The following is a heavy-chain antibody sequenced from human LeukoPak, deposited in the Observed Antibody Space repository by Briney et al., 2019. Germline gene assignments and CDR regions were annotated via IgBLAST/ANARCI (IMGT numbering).Heavy chain of an antibody. D-gene: IGHD5-18*01. CDR1: GFTFSSYA. CDR3: ARSPDRYSYGFRWGYFDY. CDR2: ISYDGSNK. J-gene: IGHJ4*02. V-gene: IGHV3-30*04. Sequence: GGSLRLSCAASGFTFSSYAMHWVRQAPGKGLEWVAVISYDGSNKYYADSVKGRFTISRDNSKNTLYLQMNSLRAEDAAVYYCARSPDRYSYGFRWGYFDYWGQGTLVTVSS.